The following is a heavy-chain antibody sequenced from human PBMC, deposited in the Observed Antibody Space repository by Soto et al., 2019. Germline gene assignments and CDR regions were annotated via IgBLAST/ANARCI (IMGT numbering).Heavy chain of an antibody. D-gene: IGHD2-15*01. CDR2: ISYDGSNE. CDR3: AIDNSFYCSENDYPCYLMSS. CDR1: GFIFSSYG. J-gene: IGHJ6*02. V-gene: IGHV3-30*03. Sequence: GGSLRLSCAASGFIFSSYGIHWARQAPAKGLEWVALISYDGSNEYYGDSVRGRFTISRDNSKNTLYLQMNSLRVEDSAVYYCAIDNSFYCSENDYPCYLMSSWGRGSSVTVSS.